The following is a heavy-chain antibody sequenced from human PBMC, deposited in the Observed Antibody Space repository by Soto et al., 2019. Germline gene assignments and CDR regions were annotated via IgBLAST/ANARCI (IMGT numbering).Heavy chain of an antibody. V-gene: IGHV1-18*01. CDR2: ISAYNGNT. CDR3: ALRGELLTFDY. Sequence: QAQLVQSGAEVKKPGASVKVSCKASGYTFTSYGISWVRQAPGQGLEWMGWISAYNGNTNYAQKLQGRVTTTTDTSTSTAYMELRSLSSDDTAVYYCALRGELLTFDYWGEGTLVTDSS. D-gene: IGHD3-10*01. CDR1: GYTFTSYG. J-gene: IGHJ4*02.